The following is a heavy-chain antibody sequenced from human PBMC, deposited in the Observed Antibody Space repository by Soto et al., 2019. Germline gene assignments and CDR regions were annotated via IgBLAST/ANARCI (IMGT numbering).Heavy chain of an antibody. CDR2: ISGSGDSA. CDR1: GFPFSHYA. Sequence: GGSLRLSCTASGFPFSHYAMNWVRQGPGTRLEWVADISGSGDSARYADSVRGRFTISRDNSRDTLYLQMNSLRVDDTAVYYCGKERRGSGWSVCNFWGQGARVTVSS. D-gene: IGHD6-19*01. CDR3: GKERRGSGWSVCNF. V-gene: IGHV3-23*01. J-gene: IGHJ4*02.